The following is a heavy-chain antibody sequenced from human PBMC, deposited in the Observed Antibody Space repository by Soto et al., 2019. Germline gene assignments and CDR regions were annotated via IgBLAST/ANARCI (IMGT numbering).Heavy chain of an antibody. J-gene: IGHJ4*02. CDR3: AADTYYYDSSGYLDFDY. CDR1: GVSFTSSA. V-gene: IGHV1-58*01. D-gene: IGHD3-22*01. CDR2: IVVGSGNT. Sequence: SVKVSCEACGVSFTSSAVQWVRQARGQRLEWIGWIVVGSGNTNYAQKFQERVTITRDMSTSTAYMELSSLRSEDTAVYYCAADTYYYDSSGYLDFDYWGQGTLVTVSS.